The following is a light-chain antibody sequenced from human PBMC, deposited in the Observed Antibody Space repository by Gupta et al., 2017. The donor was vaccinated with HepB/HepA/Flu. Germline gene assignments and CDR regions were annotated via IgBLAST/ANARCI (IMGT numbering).Light chain of an antibody. J-gene: IGLJ3*02. V-gene: IGLV1-44*01. CDR2: NAK. CDR1: SSHIESHS. CDR3: AAWEFSLNGRGV. Sequence: QSVLPPPPSASATPAPRVTISCSGSSSHIESHSVNWYQQLPGTAPKLLIYNAKQRPSGVPDRGSGSKSGTSATLTSSGLQAEDEADYYGAAWEFSLNGRGVFGGGTRLTVL.